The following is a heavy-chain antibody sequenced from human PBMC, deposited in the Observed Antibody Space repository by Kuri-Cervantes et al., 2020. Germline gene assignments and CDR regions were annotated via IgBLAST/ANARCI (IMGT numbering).Heavy chain of an antibody. D-gene: IGHD5-24*01. J-gene: IGHJ4*02. V-gene: IGHV3-30*04. CDR1: GFTFSSYA. Sequence: GGSLRLSCAASGFTFSSYAMHWVRQAPGKGLEWVAVISYDGSNKYYADSVKGRFTISRDNSKNTLYPQMNSLRAEDTAVYYCARVDESVFDYWGQGTLVTVSS. CDR3: ARVDESVFDY. CDR2: ISYDGSNK.